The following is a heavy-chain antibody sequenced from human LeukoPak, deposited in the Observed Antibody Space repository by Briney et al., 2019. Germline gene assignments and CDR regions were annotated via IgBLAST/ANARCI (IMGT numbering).Heavy chain of an antibody. J-gene: IGHJ4*02. CDR2: INPNSGGT. D-gene: IGHD3-16*02. Sequence: ASVKVSCKASGYSFTGYYMHWVRQAPGQGLERMGWINPNSGGTTYAQEFQGRVTMTRDTSVRTAYMELMRLRSDDTAVYYCAREGYDYVWGSYRYSLDNWGQGTLVTVSS. V-gene: IGHV1-2*02. CDR1: GYSFTGYY. CDR3: AREGYDYVWGSYRYSLDN.